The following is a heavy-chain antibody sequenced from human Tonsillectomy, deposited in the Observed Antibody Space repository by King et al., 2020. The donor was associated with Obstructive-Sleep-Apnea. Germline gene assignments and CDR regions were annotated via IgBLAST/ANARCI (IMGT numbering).Heavy chain of an antibody. V-gene: IGHV5-51*01. CDR1: GYSFTSYW. Sequence: QLVQSGAGVKKPGESLKIYCKGSGYSFTSYWIGWVRQMPGKGLEWMVIINPGDSVTRYSPSFQGQVTISADKSISTAYLQWSSLKASDTAMYYCARNPSNSEAFDIWGQGTMVTVSS. CDR3: ARNPSNSEAFDI. D-gene: IGHD5-24*01. J-gene: IGHJ3*02. CDR2: INPGDSVT.